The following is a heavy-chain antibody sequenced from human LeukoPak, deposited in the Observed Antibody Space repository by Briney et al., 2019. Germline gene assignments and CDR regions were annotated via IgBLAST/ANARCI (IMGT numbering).Heavy chain of an antibody. CDR3: ARDLDYSNYGDAFDI. D-gene: IGHD4-11*01. V-gene: IGHV4-4*07. J-gene: IGHJ3*02. CDR1: GGSISTYY. CDR2: FYTSGST. Sequence: SETLSLTCTVSGGSISTYYWSWIRQPAGKGLEWIGRFYTSGSTNYNPSLKSRVTMSVDTSKNQFSLKLSSVTAADTAVYYCARDLDYSNYGDAFDIWGQGTMVTASS.